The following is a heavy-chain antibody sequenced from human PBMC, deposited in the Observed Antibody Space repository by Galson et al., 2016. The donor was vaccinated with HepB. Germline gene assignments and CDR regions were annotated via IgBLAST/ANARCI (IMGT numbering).Heavy chain of an antibody. D-gene: IGHD1-14*01. CDR2: ISARGDTT. V-gene: IGHV3-23*01. Sequence: SLRLSCAASGITFSNYAVSWVRQAPGKGLEWVSSISARGDTTNYADSVKGRFTISRDNSKNTLYLQMNSRRAEDTATYYCVSTGGVWNQFDYWGQGTLVTVSS. CDR1: GITFSNYA. CDR3: VSTGGVWNQFDY. J-gene: IGHJ4*02.